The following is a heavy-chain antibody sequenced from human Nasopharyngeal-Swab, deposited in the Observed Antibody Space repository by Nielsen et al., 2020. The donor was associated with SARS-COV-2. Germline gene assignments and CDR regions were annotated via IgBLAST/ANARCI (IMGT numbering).Heavy chain of an antibody. Sequence: SETLSLTCTVSGDSMITNSWIWIRQPSGKGLEWIGYIYYNGRTNYTPSLKSRVTVSLDTSRNQFSLKLDSVTAADTATYYCARQNVLKHLEWTSTFYSYRIDVWGKGTTVTVSS. CDR2: IYYNGRT. CDR1: GDSMITNS. J-gene: IGHJ6*03. CDR3: ARQNVLKHLEWTSTFYSYRIDV. D-gene: IGHD2/OR15-2a*01. V-gene: IGHV4-59*08.